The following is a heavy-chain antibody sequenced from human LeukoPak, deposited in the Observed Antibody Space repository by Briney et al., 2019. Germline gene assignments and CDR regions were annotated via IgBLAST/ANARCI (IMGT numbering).Heavy chain of an antibody. Sequence: GGSLRLSCAASGFTFSSYGMHWVRQAPGKGLEWVAFIRYDGSNKYYADSVKGRFTISRDNAKNSLYLQMNSLRAEDTAVYYCARAKPKNMVRGLIMRRESRYYFDYWGQGTLVTVSS. J-gene: IGHJ4*02. CDR2: IRYDGSNK. V-gene: IGHV3-30*02. D-gene: IGHD3-10*01. CDR1: GFTFSSYG. CDR3: ARAKPKNMVRGLIMRRESRYYFDY.